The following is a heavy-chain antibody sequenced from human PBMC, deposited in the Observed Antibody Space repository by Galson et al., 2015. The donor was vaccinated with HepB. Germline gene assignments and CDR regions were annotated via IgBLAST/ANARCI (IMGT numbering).Heavy chain of an antibody. CDR1: AYTFISYG. D-gene: IGHD6-6*01. V-gene: IGHV1-18*01. J-gene: IGHJ4*02. CDR2: ISTYNANT. Sequence: SVKVSCKASAYTFISYGISWVRQAPGQGLEWMGWISTYNANTNYAPKLQGRVTMTADTSTSTAFMEVRSLRSDDTASYYCARARYSNSPLDYWGQGTLVTVSS. CDR3: ARARYSNSPLDY.